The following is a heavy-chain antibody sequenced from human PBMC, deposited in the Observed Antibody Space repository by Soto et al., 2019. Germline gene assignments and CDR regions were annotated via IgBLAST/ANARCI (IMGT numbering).Heavy chain of an antibody. CDR1: GGSISSYY. CDR2: IYYSGST. CDR3: AGGGDGYNYQWRAFDI. Sequence: SETLSLTCTVSGGSISSYYWSWIRQPPGRGLEWIGYIYYSGSTNYNPSLKSRVTISVDTSKNQFSLKLSSVTAADTAVYYCAGGGDGYNYQWRAFDIWGQGTMVTVSS. J-gene: IGHJ3*02. D-gene: IGHD5-12*01. V-gene: IGHV4-59*01.